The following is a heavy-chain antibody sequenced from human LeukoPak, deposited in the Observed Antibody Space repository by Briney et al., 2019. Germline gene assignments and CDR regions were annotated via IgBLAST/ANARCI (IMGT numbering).Heavy chain of an antibody. CDR3: AGDSGSYFPYYFDY. V-gene: IGHV1-69*13. J-gene: IGHJ4*02. CDR2: IIPIFGTA. CDR1: GGTFSSYA. Sequence: ASVKVSCKASGGTFSSYAISWVRQAPGQGLEWMGGIIPIFGTANYAQKFQGRVTITADESTSTAYMELSSLRSEDTAVYYCAGDSGSYFPYYFDYWGQGTLVTVSS. D-gene: IGHD1-26*01.